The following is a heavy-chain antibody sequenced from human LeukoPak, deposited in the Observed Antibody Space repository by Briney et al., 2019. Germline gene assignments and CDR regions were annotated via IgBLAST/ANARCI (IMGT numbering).Heavy chain of an antibody. CDR1: GFTVSSNY. V-gene: IGHV3-53*01. CDR2: IYSGGST. Sequence: GGSLRLSCAASGFTVSSNYMSWVRQAPGKGLEWVSVIYSGGSTYYADSVKGRFTISRDNSKNTLYLRMNSLRAEDTAVYYCAREGGATSYFDYWGQGTLVTVSS. D-gene: IGHD1-26*01. CDR3: AREGGATSYFDY. J-gene: IGHJ4*02.